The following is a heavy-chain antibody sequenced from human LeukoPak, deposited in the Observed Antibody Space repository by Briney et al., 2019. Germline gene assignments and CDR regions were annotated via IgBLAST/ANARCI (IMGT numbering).Heavy chain of an antibody. CDR3: AKDIVVVVAAYFDY. CDR2: MNPNSGNT. Sequence: ASVKVSCKASGYTFTSYDINWVRQATGQGLEWMGWMNPNSGNTGYAQKFQGRVTMTRNTSISTAYMELSSLRSEDTAVYYCAKDIVVVVAAYFDYWGQGTLVTVSS. D-gene: IGHD2-15*01. CDR1: GYTFTSYD. V-gene: IGHV1-8*01. J-gene: IGHJ4*02.